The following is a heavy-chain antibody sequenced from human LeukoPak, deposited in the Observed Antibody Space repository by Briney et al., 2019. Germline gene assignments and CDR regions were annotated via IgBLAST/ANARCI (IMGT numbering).Heavy chain of an antibody. Sequence: ASVKVSCMASGYTFTSYTMHWVRQAPGQRLEWMGWINAGNGNTKYSQKFQGRVTITRDTSASTAYMELSSLRSEDTAVYYCARDLDMRVYSRGWWSFDYWGQGTLVTVSS. CDR3: ARDLDMRVYSRGWWSFDY. CDR2: INAGNGNT. D-gene: IGHD6-19*01. CDR1: GYTFTSYT. J-gene: IGHJ4*02. V-gene: IGHV1-3*01.